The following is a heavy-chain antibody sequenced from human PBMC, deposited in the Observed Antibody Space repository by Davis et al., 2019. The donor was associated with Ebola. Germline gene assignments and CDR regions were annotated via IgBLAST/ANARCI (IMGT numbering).Heavy chain of an antibody. CDR2: ISGSGGST. Sequence: GGSLRLSCAASGYTFSSYAMSWVRQAPGKGLEWVSAISGSGGSTYYADSVKGRFTISRDNSKNTLYLQMNSLRAEDTAVYYCAKVPMYYDFWSGYWPYWGQGTLVTVSS. V-gene: IGHV3-23*01. J-gene: IGHJ4*02. D-gene: IGHD3-3*01. CDR3: AKVPMYYDFWSGYWPY. CDR1: GYTFSSYA.